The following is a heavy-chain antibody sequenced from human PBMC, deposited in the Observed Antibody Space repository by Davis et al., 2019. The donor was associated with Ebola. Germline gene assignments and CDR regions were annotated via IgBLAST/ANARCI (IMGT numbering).Heavy chain of an antibody. V-gene: IGHV3-30*03. J-gene: IGHJ3*02. CDR2: ISYDGSNK. Sequence: PGGSLRLSCAASGFTFSSYGMHWVRQAPGKGLEWVAVISYDGSNKYYADSVKGRFTISRDNSKNTLYLQMNSLRAEDTAVYYCAREYYDFWSGYYSRRADAFDIWGQGTMVTVSS. D-gene: IGHD3-3*01. CDR3: AREYYDFWSGYYSRRADAFDI. CDR1: GFTFSSYG.